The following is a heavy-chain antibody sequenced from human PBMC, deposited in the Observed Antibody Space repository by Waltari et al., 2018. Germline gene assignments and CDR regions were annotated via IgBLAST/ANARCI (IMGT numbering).Heavy chain of an antibody. CDR1: GCSISSSSYY. CDR3: ARDGSRQNDAFDI. CDR2: IYYSGST. Sequence: QLQLQESGPGLVKPSETLSLPCTASGCSISSSSYYWAWIRQAPGTGLEWIGSIYYSGSTYYNPSLKSRVTISVDTSKNQFSLKLSSVTAADTAVYYCARDGSRQNDAFDIWGQGTMVTVSS. V-gene: IGHV4-39*07. D-gene: IGHD3-10*01. J-gene: IGHJ3*02.